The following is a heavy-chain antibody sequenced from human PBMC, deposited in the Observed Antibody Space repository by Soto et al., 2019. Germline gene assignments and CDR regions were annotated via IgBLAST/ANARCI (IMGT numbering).Heavy chain of an antibody. Sequence: EVQLPASGGGLVQPGRSLRLSCAASGFTFDDYALHWVRQAPGKGLEWVSGISWNSGNLGYADSVKGRFTISRDNAKNSLYMEMNSLSVEATAFYYCAKDVRGMVGTQPAISYWAQGALGSVSS. V-gene: IGHV3-9*01. CDR3: AKDVRGMVGTQPAISY. CDR1: GFTFDDYA. CDR2: ISWNSGNL. D-gene: IGHD3-10*01. J-gene: IGHJ4*02.